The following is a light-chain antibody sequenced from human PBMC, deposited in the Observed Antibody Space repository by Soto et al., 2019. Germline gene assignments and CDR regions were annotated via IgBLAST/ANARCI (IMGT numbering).Light chain of an antibody. CDR3: SSYTSSSTGWV. CDR1: SSDVGGYNY. V-gene: IGLV2-14*01. CDR2: EVS. Sequence: QSALTQPSSVSGSTGQSITISCTGTSSDVGGYNYVSWYQQHPGKAPKLMIYEVSNRPSGVSNRFSGSKSGNTASLTISGLQAEDEADYYCSSYTSSSTGWVFGGGTQLTV. J-gene: IGLJ3*02.